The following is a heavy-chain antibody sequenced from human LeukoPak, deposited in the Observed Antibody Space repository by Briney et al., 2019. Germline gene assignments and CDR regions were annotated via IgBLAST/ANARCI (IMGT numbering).Heavy chain of an antibody. CDR1: GLIVTGNY. Sequence: AGSLRLSCAVSGLIVTGNYMTWVRLAPGQGLEWVSTIYSGGTTFYTDSVRGRFTISRDNSKNTLYLQMNSLRVEDAAIYYCARVLYYYASVSYNYYMDVWGKGTTVTISS. J-gene: IGHJ6*03. V-gene: IGHV3-53*01. CDR3: ARVLYYYASVSYNYYMDV. D-gene: IGHD3-10*01. CDR2: IYSGGTT.